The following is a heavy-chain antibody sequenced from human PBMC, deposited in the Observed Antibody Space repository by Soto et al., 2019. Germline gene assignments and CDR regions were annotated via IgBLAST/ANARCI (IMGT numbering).Heavy chain of an antibody. Sequence: QVQLVQSGAEVKKPGSSVKVSCKASGVTFSSETISWVRQSLGQGLAWVGGIIPLFGTANYAQKFQARATITADESTSTRYIELSSLRSDDTGVYSCATELGDNPASRFDSWGQGTLVTVSS. J-gene: IGHJ4*02. D-gene: IGHD2-21*01. V-gene: IGHV1-69*01. CDR1: GVTFSSET. CDR3: ATELGDNPASRFDS. CDR2: IIPLFGTA.